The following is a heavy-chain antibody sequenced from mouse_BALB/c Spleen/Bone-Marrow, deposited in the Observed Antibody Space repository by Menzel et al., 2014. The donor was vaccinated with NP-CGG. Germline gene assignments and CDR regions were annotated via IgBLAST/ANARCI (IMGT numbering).Heavy chain of an antibody. Sequence: VQLQQSGAELAKPGASVKMSCKASGYTFTSYWMHWVKQRPGQGLEWTGNINPSSGYTEYNQKFKDKATLTADKSSSTAYMQLSSLTSEDSAVYYCARPITTGIQAWFAYWGQGILVTVSA. D-gene: IGHD2-4*01. J-gene: IGHJ3*01. CDR1: GYTFTSYW. CDR3: ARPITTGIQAWFAY. V-gene: IGHV1-7*01. CDR2: INPSSGYT.